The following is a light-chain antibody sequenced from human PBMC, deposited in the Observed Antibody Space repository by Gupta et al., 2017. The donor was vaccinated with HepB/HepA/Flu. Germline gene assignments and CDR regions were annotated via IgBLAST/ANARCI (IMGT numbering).Light chain of an antibody. V-gene: IGLV1-40*01. J-gene: IGLJ1*01. Sequence: QSVLTQPPLLSGAPGQRVTISFTGSTSNIGAGYDVPWYQQLPGAAPKLLISGHSNRPAGVPDRVSAFRSGTTASLAFSELRDEDEADYFCQSFDGSLSAYVFGTGTQVTVL. CDR2: GHS. CDR1: TSNIGAGYD. CDR3: QSFDGSLSAYV.